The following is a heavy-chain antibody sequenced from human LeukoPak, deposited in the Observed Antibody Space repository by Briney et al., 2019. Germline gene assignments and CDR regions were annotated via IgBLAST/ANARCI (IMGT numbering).Heavy chain of an antibody. D-gene: IGHD3-22*01. CDR1: GYSFTSND. CDR3: ARDRLVVAAAPDI. Sequence: ASVKVSCKASGYSFTSNDINWVRQATGQGPEWMGWMNPNSGDAGYAQKFQGRVTMTRDTFISTAYMELSSLRSEDTAVYYCARDRLVVAAAPDIWGQGTMVTVSS. J-gene: IGHJ3*02. V-gene: IGHV1-8*01. CDR2: MNPNSGDA.